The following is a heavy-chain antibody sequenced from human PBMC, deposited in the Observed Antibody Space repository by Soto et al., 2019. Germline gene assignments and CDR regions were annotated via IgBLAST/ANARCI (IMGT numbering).Heavy chain of an antibody. J-gene: IGHJ4*02. Sequence: SETLSLTCAVNGGSFSGYFWSWIRQPPGKGLEWIGESNHRGSTNYNPSLEGRVIVSVDTSKNQFSLKLSSVTAADTAVYYCARRGSSWARGHYDSSGYLDYWGQGTLVTVSS. V-gene: IGHV4-34*01. D-gene: IGHD3-22*01. CDR1: GGSFSGYF. CDR2: SNHRGST. CDR3: ARRGSSWARGHYDSSGYLDY.